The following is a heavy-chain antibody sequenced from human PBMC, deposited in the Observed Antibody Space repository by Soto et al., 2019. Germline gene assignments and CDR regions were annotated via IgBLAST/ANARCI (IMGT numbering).Heavy chain of an antibody. J-gene: IGHJ5*02. D-gene: IGHD3-22*01. CDR2: INHIGST. CDR1: GGSFSGYY. Sequence: QVQLQQWGAGLLKPSETLSLTCAVYGGSFSGYYWTWIRQPPGKGLEWIGEINHIGSTNYNPSLQSRVTRSVDPSKNQFSLKLSSVTAADTAVYYCARYLSCDSISCQNWFDPWGQGTLVTVSS. V-gene: IGHV4-34*01. CDR3: ARYLSCDSISCQNWFDP.